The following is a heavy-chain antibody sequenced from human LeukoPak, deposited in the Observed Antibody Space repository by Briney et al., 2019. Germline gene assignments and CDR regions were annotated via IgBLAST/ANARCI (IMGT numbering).Heavy chain of an antibody. CDR3: AKDLGGGSGSYYLDF. D-gene: IGHD3-10*01. V-gene: IGHV3-30*18. Sequence: GGSLRLSCAASGFALSTSGMHWVRQAPAKGLEWAALISHDGRNQSSADSVKGRVTISRDNSKNTLYLQMNSLTVEDTAVYYCAKDLGGGSGSYYLDFWGQGTLVTVSS. CDR1: GFALSTSG. CDR2: ISHDGRNQ. J-gene: IGHJ4*02.